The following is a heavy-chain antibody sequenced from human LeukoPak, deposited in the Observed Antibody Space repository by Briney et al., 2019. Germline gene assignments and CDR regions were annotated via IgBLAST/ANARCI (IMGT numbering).Heavy chain of an antibody. D-gene: IGHD3-16*01. J-gene: IGHJ3*02. CDR2: IQTSGST. Sequence: SQTLSLTCSVSGGSFSSSSYYWSWIRQPAGKGLEWIGRIQTSGSTNYNPSLKRRVTISADTSKNKFFLKLSSVTAADTAVYYCTTGGGYDAFDIWGQGTMVTVSS. CDR3: TTGGGYDAFDI. V-gene: IGHV4-61*02. CDR1: GGSFSSSSYY.